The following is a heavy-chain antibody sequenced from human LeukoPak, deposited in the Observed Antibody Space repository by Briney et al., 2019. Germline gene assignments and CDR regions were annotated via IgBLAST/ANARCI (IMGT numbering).Heavy chain of an antibody. J-gene: IGHJ4*02. D-gene: IGHD4-17*01. V-gene: IGHV3-30*02. CDR2: IRYDGSNK. CDR3: ATFPGDYAYFDY. CDR1: GFTFSSYG. Sequence: GGSLRLSCAASGFTFSSYGMHWVRQAPGKGLEWVAFIRYDGSNKYYADSVKGRFTISRDNAKNSLYLQMNSLRAEDTALYYCATFPGDYAYFDYWGQGTLVTVSS.